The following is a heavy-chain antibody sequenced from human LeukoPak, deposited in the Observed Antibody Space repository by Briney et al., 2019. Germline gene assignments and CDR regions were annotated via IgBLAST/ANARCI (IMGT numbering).Heavy chain of an antibody. D-gene: IGHD6-19*01. CDR1: GFTFSKYW. CDR3: ATKQWLAPPPDS. CDR2: INTDGTVT. J-gene: IGHJ4*02. Sequence: GGSLRLSCAGSGFTFSKYWMLWVRQAPGKGLESVSRINTDGTVTTYADSVKGRSTVSRDNADNTMFLQMNSVRDEDTAVYYCATKQWLAPPPDSWGQGTPVTVSS. V-gene: IGHV3-74*01.